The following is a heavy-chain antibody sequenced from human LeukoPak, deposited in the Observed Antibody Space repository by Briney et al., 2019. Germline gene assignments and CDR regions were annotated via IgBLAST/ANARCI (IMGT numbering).Heavy chain of an antibody. CDR1: GFTLSSDA. CDR2: ISSSSSTI. V-gene: IGHV3-48*01. J-gene: IGHJ4*02. CDR3: ARLAGVHDYSNYGQFDY. D-gene: IGHD4-11*01. Sequence: GGSLRLSCAASGFTLSSDAMSWVRQAPGKGLGWVSYISSSSSTIYYADSVKGRFTISRDNAKNSLYLQMNSLRAEDTAVYYCARLAGVHDYSNYGQFDYWGQGTLVTVSS.